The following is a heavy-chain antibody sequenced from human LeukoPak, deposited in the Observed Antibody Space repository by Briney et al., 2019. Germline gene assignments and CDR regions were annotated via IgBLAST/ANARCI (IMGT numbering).Heavy chain of an antibody. Sequence: ASVKVSCKASGYTFTSYGISWVRQAPGQGLEWMGWISAYNGNTNYAQKLQGRVTMTTDTSTSTAYMELRSLRSDDTAVYYCARGDGSSWYWSYNWFDPWGQGTLVTVSS. D-gene: IGHD6-13*01. V-gene: IGHV1-18*01. CDR1: GYTFTSYG. CDR3: ARGDGSSWYWSYNWFDP. J-gene: IGHJ5*02. CDR2: ISAYNGNT.